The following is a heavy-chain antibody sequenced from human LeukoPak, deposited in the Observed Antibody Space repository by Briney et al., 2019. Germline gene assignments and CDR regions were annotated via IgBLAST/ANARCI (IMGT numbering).Heavy chain of an antibody. D-gene: IGHD3-10*01. Sequence: GGSLRLSCAASGFTISTYGMSWVRQAPGKGLEWVSSISGGTTYYADSVKGRFTISRDSSKNTVSLQMNSLRAEDTAVYYCAKSVYHSGNYWGQGTLVTVSS. V-gene: IGHV3-23*01. J-gene: IGHJ4*02. CDR1: GFTISTYG. CDR2: ISGGTT. CDR3: AKSVYHSGNY.